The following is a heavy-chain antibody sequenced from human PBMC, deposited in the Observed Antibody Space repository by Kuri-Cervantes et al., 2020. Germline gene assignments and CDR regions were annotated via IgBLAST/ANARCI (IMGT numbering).Heavy chain of an antibody. Sequence: SETLSLTCTVSGGSISSGDYYWSWIRQPPGKGLEWFGYIYYSGSTYYNSSLKRRVTISVDTSKNQFSLKLSSVTAADTAVYYGAREPLGGWDYFDYWGQGTLATFPS. CDR3: AREPLGGWDYFDY. D-gene: IGHD4-23*01. J-gene: IGHJ4*02. CDR1: GGSISSGDYY. CDR2: IYYSGST. V-gene: IGHV4-30-4*01.